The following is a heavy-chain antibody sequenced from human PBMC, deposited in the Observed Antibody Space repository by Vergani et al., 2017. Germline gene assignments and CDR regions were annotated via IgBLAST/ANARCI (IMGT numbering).Heavy chain of an antibody. V-gene: IGHV1-46*01. CDR3: ATPKPDNGFRYVFDS. Sequence: QVQLVQSGAEVGKPGASVKISCKASGYTFTAYYIHWVRQAPEQGLEWVGVISPDGFSTFYAQKFQGRVTITRDTSTSTVYVEVTSLRSDDTAVYYCATPKPDNGFRYVFDSWGQGALITVSS. CDR2: ISPDGFST. D-gene: IGHD5-12*01. CDR1: GYTFTAYY. J-gene: IGHJ4*02.